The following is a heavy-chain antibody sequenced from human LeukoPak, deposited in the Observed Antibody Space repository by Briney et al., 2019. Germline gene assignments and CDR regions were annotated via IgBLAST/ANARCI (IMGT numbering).Heavy chain of an antibody. J-gene: IGHJ4*02. Sequence: ASVKVSCRASGYTFTSYYMHWVRQAPGQGLEWMGIINPSGGSTSYARKFQGRVTMTRDTSTSTVYMELSSLRPEDTAVYYCARHEGQGYCSSTSCYRSTFDYWGQGTLVTVSS. V-gene: IGHV1-46*01. CDR3: ARHEGQGYCSSTSCYRSTFDY. CDR2: INPSGGST. CDR1: GYTFTSYY. D-gene: IGHD2-2*01.